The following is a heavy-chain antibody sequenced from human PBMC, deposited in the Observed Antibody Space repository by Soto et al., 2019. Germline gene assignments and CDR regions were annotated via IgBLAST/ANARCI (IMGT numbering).Heavy chain of an antibody. CDR2: ISGSGGST. Sequence: GGSLRLSCAASGFTFSSYAMSWVRQAPGKGLEWVSAISGSGGSTYYADSVKGRFTISRDNSKNTLYLQMNSLRAEDTAVYYCAKALTAEPQLYSNYFYYYYGMDVWGQGTTVTVS. CDR1: GFTFSSYA. D-gene: IGHD4-4*01. V-gene: IGHV3-23*01. CDR3: AKALTAEPQLYSNYFYYYYGMDV. J-gene: IGHJ6*02.